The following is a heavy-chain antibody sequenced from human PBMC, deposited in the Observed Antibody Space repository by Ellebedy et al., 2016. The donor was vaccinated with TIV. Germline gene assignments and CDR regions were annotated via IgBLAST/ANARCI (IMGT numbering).Heavy chain of an antibody. V-gene: IGHV5-10-1*01. CDR1: GYSFTSYW. CDR2: IDPSDSYT. D-gene: IGHD2-21*02. CDR3: ARLREDCGGDCYPGRWFDP. Sequence: PGGSLRLSCKGSGYSFTSYWISWVRQMPGKGLEWMGRIDPSDSYTNYSPSFQGHVTISADKSISTAYLQWSSLKASDTAMYYCARLREDCGGDCYPGRWFDPWGQGTLVTVSS. J-gene: IGHJ5*02.